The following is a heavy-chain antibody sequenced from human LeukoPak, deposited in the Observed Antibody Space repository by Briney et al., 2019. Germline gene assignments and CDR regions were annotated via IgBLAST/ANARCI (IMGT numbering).Heavy chain of an antibody. CDR3: ARPRAVAGGGYDY. J-gene: IGHJ4*02. CDR2: ISSSSSYI. CDR1: GFTFSSYS. D-gene: IGHD6-19*01. V-gene: IGHV3-21*01. Sequence: GGSLRLSCAASGFTFSSYSMNWVRQAPGKGLEWVSSISSSSSYIYYADSVKGRFSISRDNAMNSLYLQMNSLRAEDTAVYYCARPRAVAGGGYDYWGQGTLVTVSS.